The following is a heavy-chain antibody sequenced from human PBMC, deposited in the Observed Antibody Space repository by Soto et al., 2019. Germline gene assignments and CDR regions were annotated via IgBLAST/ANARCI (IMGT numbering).Heavy chain of an antibody. CDR3: AALRFLEWLNLGAFDI. V-gene: IGHV1-24*01. J-gene: IGHJ3*02. Sequence: QVQLVQSGAEVKKPGASVKVSCKVSGYTLTELSMHWVRQAPGKGLVWMGGFDPEDGETIYAQKFQGRVTMTEDTSTDTAYMELSSLRSEDTAVYYCAALRFLEWLNLGAFDIWGQGTMVTVSS. CDR1: GYTLTELS. CDR2: FDPEDGET. D-gene: IGHD3-3*01.